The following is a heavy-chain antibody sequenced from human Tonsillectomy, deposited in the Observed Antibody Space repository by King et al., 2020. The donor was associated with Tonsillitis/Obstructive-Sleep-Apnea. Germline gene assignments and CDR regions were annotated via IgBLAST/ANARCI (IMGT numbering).Heavy chain of an antibody. Sequence: VQLVESGAEVKKPGESLRISCKGSGYSFSSLWISWVRQMPGKGLEWMGRIDPTDSYTNYSPSFQGHVTISADTSNSRSYLQWSSLRAADTAIFYCARQRSCTSITFYPDVYYGLDVWGQGAPVTVSS. CDR2: IDPTDSYT. V-gene: IGHV5-10-1*03. CDR1: GYSFSSLW. J-gene: IGHJ6*02. D-gene: IGHD2/OR15-2a*01. CDR3: ARQRSCTSITFYPDVYYGLDV.